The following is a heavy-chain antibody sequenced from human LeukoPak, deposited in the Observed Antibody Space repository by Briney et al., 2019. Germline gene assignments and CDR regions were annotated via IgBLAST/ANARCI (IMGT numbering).Heavy chain of an antibody. J-gene: IGHJ4*02. CDR1: GGSFSGYY. Sequence: PSETLPLTCAVYGGSFSGYYWSWIRQPPGQGLEWIAEIDHSGDIKYNPALKSRVIISADTSKNQFSLKLSSVTAADTAIYYCAREGFYGSGRSLDSWGQGTLVTVSS. D-gene: IGHD3-10*01. CDR3: AREGFYGSGRSLDS. V-gene: IGHV4-34*01. CDR2: IDHSGDI.